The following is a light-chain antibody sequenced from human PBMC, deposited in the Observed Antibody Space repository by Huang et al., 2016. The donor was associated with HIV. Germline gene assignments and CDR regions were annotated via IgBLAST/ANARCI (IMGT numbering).Light chain of an antibody. CDR3: MQALETPIT. J-gene: IGKJ5*01. CDR2: LGS. CDR1: QSLLHSNGYNY. V-gene: IGKV2-28*01. Sequence: DIVMTQSLLSLPVTPGEPASISCKSSQSLLHSNGYNYLDWYLQKPGQSPQLLISLGSNRASGVPDRFSGSGSGTDFTLKISRVEAEDVGVYYCMQALETPITFGQGTRLEIK.